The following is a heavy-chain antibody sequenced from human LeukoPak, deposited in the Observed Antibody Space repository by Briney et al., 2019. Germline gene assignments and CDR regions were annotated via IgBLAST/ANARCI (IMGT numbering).Heavy chain of an antibody. CDR2: IKPDGSET. J-gene: IGHJ3*02. V-gene: IGHV3-7*01. CDR3: ATFSSGFYPKEPFDI. D-gene: IGHD3-22*01. Sequence: GGSLRLSCAASGFDLSKNWMSWVRQAPGKGLEWEAKIKPDGSETSYVDSMEGRFIISRDNAKNSLFLQMNSLSAEDTALYYCATFSSGFYPKEPFDIWGRGTMVSVSS. CDR1: GFDLSKNW.